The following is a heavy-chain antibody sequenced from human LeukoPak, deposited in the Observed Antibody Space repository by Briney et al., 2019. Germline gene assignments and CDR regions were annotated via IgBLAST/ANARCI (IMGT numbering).Heavy chain of an antibody. CDR1: GFTFSSYG. J-gene: IGHJ4*02. CDR3: ARDRCMVRGVKYCYFGY. Sequence: GGSLRLSCAASGFTFSSYGMHWVRQAPGKGLEWVAVIWYDGSNKYYADSVKGRFTISRDNSKNTLYLQMNSLRAEDTAVYYCARDRCMVRGVKYCYFGYWGQGTLVTVSS. D-gene: IGHD3-10*01. CDR2: IWYDGSNK. V-gene: IGHV3-33*01.